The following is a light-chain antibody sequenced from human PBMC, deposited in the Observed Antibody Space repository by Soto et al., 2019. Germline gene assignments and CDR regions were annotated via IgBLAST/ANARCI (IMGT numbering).Light chain of an antibody. CDR2: DVS. CDR3: CAYAGRYTFV. V-gene: IGLV2-11*01. CDR1: SSDVGGYNY. J-gene: IGLJ1*01. Sequence: QSALTQPRPVSGSPGPSVTISCTGTSSDVGGYNYVSWYQQHPGKAPKLMIYDVSKRPSWVPDRFSGSKSGNTASLTISGLQAEDEADYHFCAYAGRYTFVFGTGTKLTVL.